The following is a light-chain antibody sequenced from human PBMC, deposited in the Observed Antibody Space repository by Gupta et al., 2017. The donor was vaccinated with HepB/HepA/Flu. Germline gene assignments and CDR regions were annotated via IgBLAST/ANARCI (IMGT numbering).Light chain of an antibody. Sequence: QTVVTQEHSLTVSPGGTVPLPCASSTGAVTIGYFPNWFQKKPGQAPRALSYSTSNKHSWTPARFSGSLLGGKAALTLSGVQPEDEAEYYCLLYYGGAQVFGGGTKLTVL. J-gene: IGLJ3*02. V-gene: IGLV7-43*01. CDR1: TGAVTIGYF. CDR3: LLYYGGAQV. CDR2: STS.